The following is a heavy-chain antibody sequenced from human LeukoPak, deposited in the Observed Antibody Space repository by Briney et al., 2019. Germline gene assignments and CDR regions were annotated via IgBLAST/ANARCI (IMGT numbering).Heavy chain of an antibody. J-gene: IGHJ4*02. D-gene: IGHD1-14*01. CDR2: INQGGSDK. CDR1: GFTFSGHW. CDR3: TRDRSRAEDD. V-gene: IGHV3-7*01. Sequence: PGGSLRLSCAASGFTFSGHWMSWVRQAPGKGLQWVANINQGGSDKYYVDSVKGRFTISRDNANNLLYLQMNSLRGEGTAVYYCTRDRSRAEDDWGQGTLGTVSS.